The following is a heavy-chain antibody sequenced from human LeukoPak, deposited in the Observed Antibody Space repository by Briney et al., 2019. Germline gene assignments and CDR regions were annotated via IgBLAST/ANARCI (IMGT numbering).Heavy chain of an antibody. CDR1: GGSFSGYY. V-gene: IGHV4-34*01. J-gene: IGHJ4*02. D-gene: IGHD3-10*01. Sequence: PSETLSLTCAVYGGSFSGYYWSWTRQPPGKGLEWIGEINHSGSTNYNPSLKSRVTISVDTSKNQFSLKLSSVTAADTAVYYCARGVIRITMVRGVRSHFDYWGQGTLVTVSS. CDR3: ARGVIRITMVRGVRSHFDY. CDR2: INHSGST.